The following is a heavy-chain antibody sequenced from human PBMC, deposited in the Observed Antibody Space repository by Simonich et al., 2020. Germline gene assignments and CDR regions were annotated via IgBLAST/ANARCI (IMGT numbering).Heavy chain of an antibody. CDR3: AREDLTGDAFDI. CDR1: GFTFSSYA. D-gene: IGHD7-27*01. V-gene: IGHV3-30*07. CDR2: ISYDGSNK. J-gene: IGHJ3*02. Sequence: QVQLVESGGGVVQPGRSLRLSCAASGFTFSSYAMHWVRQAPGKGLEWVAVISYDGSNKYYADSVKGRFTISRDKSKNTLYLQMNSLRAEDTAVYYCAREDLTGDAFDIWGQGTMVTVSS.